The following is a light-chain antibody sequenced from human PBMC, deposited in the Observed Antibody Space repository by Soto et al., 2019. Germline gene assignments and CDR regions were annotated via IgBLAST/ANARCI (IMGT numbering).Light chain of an antibody. J-gene: IGKJ1*01. V-gene: IGKV3-15*01. CDR2: GAP. CDR1: XSVGSK. CDR3: QQYNDWPPWT. Sequence: EIVMTQSPATLSVSPGEGATLSCXASXSVGSKLAWYQXKPXQAPRLXXXGAPTRATGVPARFYGSGSGTEFTLTISSLQSEDFAVYYCQQYNDWPPWTFGQGTKVDIK.